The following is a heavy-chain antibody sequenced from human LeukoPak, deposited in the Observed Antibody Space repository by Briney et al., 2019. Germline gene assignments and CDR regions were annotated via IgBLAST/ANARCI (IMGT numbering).Heavy chain of an antibody. Sequence: SETLSLTCTVSGGSISSSRYYWGWIRQPPGKGLEWIGSIYYSGSTYYNPSLKSRVTIPVDTSKNQFSLKLSSVTAADTAVYYCARLEFTTVNGQYYFDYWGQGTLVTVSS. CDR2: IYYSGST. D-gene: IGHD4-17*01. CDR1: GGSISSSRYY. CDR3: ARLEFTTVNGQYYFDY. J-gene: IGHJ4*02. V-gene: IGHV4-39*01.